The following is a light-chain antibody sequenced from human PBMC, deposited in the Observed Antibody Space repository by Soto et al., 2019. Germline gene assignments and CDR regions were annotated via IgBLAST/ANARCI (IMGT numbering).Light chain of an antibody. V-gene: IGLV2-14*01. CDR2: EVS. Sequence: QSALTQPASVSGSPGQSITISCTGTSSDVGGYNYVSWYQQHPGKAPKLMIYEVSNRPSGVSNRFSGSKSGNTASLTISGLPAEDEADYYYSSYTSSSPVVFGGGTKLTVL. J-gene: IGLJ2*01. CDR3: SSYTSSSPVV. CDR1: SSDVGGYNY.